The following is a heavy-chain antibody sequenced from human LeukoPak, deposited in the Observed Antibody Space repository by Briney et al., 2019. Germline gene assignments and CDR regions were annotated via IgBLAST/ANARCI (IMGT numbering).Heavy chain of an antibody. CDR2: IAKDGTDI. Sequence: GGSLRLSCAASGFSFSSCGMHWVRQTPDKGLEWVAAIAKDGTDIHYVDSVKGRSTISRDNSRNTLYLQMFSLSTEDTAVYYCVKAGYYDSSGYYYYLDYWGQGTLVSVSS. J-gene: IGHJ4*02. CDR1: GFSFSSCG. CDR3: VKAGYYDSSGYYYYLDY. D-gene: IGHD3-22*01. V-gene: IGHV3-30*18.